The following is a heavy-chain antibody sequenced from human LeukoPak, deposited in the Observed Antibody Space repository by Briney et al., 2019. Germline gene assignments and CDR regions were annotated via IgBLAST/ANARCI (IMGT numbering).Heavy chain of an antibody. Sequence: SETLSLTCAVYGGSFSGYYWSWIRQPPGKGLEWIGEINHSGSTNYNPSLKSRVTISVDTSKNQFSLKLSSVTAADTAVYYCARKCGASSSWYYFDYWGQGTLVTVSS. CDR2: INHSGST. CDR3: ARKCGASSSWYYFDY. J-gene: IGHJ4*02. CDR1: GGSFSGYY. V-gene: IGHV4-34*01. D-gene: IGHD6-13*01.